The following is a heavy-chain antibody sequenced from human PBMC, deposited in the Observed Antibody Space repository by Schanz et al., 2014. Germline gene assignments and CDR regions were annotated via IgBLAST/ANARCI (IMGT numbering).Heavy chain of an antibody. J-gene: IGHJ5*02. CDR2: INPNTGGT. V-gene: IGHV1-2*06. D-gene: IGHD5-12*01. CDR3: AREKGHGYSGLS. CDR1: GYIFSSYA. Sequence: KLVQSGSEFRKPGASVKVSCKASGYIFSSYAIHWVRQAPGQGLEWMGRINPNTGGTNFAQKFQGRVTMTRDTSITTAYMDLSGLTSDDTAVYYCAREKGHGYSGLSWGQGTLLAVSS.